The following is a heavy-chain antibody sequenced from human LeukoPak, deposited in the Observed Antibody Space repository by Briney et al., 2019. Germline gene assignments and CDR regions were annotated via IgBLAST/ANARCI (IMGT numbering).Heavy chain of an antibody. CDR3: ARGGGLDV. J-gene: IGHJ4*02. CDR1: GFTFSNYA. V-gene: IGHV3-7*03. CDR2: INHNGNVN. Sequence: GGSLRLSCAASGFTFSNYAMNWVRQAPGKGLEWVASINHNGNVNYYVDSVKGRFTISRDNAKNSLYLQMSNLRAEDTAVYFCARGGGLDVWGQGTLVTVSS. D-gene: IGHD3/OR15-3a*01.